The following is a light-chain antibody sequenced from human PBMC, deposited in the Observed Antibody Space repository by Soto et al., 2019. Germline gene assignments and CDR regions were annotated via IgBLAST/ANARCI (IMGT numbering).Light chain of an antibody. Sequence: QSVLTQPPSASGTPGQRVTISCSGDRSNIGSNSVNWYQQLPGTAPKLLIYSNNQRPSGVPDRFSGSKSGTSASLAISGLQSAYEADYYCAEWDASLHGRYVFGTGTKVTVL. J-gene: IGLJ1*01. CDR3: AEWDASLHGRYV. CDR1: RSNIGSNS. CDR2: SNN. V-gene: IGLV1-44*01.